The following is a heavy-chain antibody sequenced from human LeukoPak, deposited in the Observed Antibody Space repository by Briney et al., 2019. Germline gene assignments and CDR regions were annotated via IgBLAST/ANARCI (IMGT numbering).Heavy chain of an antibody. CDR3: ARHKYYYDSSGYYPGPFDY. CDR1: GYSFTSYW. J-gene: IGHJ4*02. V-gene: IGHV5-51*01. CDR2: IYPGDSDT. D-gene: IGHD3-22*01. Sequence: GESLKISCKGSGYSFTSYWIGWVRQMPGKGLEWMGIIYPGDSDTRYSPSFQGQVTISADKSISTAYLQWSSLKASDTAMYYCARHKYYYDSSGYYPGPFDYWGQGTLVTVSS.